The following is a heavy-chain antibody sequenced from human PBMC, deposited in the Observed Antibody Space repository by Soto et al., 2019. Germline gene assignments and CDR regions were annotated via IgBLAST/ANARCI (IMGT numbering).Heavy chain of an antibody. CDR2: IYYSAST. Sequence: LSLTCIVSGGSINSGDYHWTWIRQFPGKGLEWIGGIYYSASTYYNPALVSRITISLDTSKNQFSLKLTSVTAADTAVYYCARDSRTPSGGMDVWGQGTTVTVSS. V-gene: IGHV4-30-4*01. CDR3: ARDSRTPSGGMDV. J-gene: IGHJ6*02. CDR1: GGSINSGDYH.